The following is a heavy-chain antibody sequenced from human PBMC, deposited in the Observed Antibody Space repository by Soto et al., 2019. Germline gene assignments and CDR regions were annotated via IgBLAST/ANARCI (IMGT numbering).Heavy chain of an antibody. D-gene: IGHD6-13*01. CDR1: LQTVTVYC. J-gene: IGHJ4*02. Sequence: SVNVTRKASLQTVTVYCMHGLRQPPGKGLEWMGWITPNGGGKNYAQKFQGRVTMTRDTSMSTAYMEMSRLRSEDTAVYYCARDPHIAADGSVDDWGQGTLVTVSS. CDR2: ITPNGGGK. V-gene: IGHV1-2*02. CDR3: ARDPHIAADGSVDD.